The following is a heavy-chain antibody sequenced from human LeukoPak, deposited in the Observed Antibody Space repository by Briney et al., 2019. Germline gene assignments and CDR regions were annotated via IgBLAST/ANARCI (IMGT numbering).Heavy chain of an antibody. D-gene: IGHD6-6*01. V-gene: IGHV4-34*01. Sequence: PSETLSLTCTVSGGFISTYYWSWIRQPPGKGLEWIGEINHSGSTNYNPSLKSRVTISVDTSKNQFSLKLSSVTAADTAVYYCARVTPGGIAARPWLDYWGQGTLVTVSS. CDR2: INHSGST. J-gene: IGHJ4*02. CDR1: GGFISTYY. CDR3: ARVTPGGIAARPWLDY.